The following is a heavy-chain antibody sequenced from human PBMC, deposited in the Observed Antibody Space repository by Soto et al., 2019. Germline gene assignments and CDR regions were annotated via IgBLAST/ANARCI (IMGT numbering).Heavy chain of an antibody. J-gene: IGHJ6*02. CDR1: GGTFSSYA. CDR3: ARGSRTSCYSADGGDYYGMDV. Sequence: QVQLVQSGAEVKKPGSSVKVSCKASGGTFSSYAISWVRQAPGQGLEWMGGIIPIFGTANYAQKFQGRVTITADESTSTAYMELSSLRSEDTAVYYCARGSRTSCYSADGGDYYGMDVWGQGTTVTVSS. V-gene: IGHV1-69*01. D-gene: IGHD2-2*01. CDR2: IIPIFGTA.